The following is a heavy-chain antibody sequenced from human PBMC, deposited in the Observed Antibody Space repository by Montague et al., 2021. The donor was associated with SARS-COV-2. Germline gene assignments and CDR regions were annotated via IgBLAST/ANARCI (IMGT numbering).Heavy chain of an antibody. D-gene: IGHD4/OR15-4a*01. CDR2: NT. V-gene: IGHV4-4*07. Sequence: NTNYNPSLNSRVTMSLDTSKNQVSLKLSSVTAADTAVYYCARDASSANSPYNNWFDSWGRGTLVTVSA. CDR3: ARDASSANSPYNNWFDS. J-gene: IGHJ5*01.